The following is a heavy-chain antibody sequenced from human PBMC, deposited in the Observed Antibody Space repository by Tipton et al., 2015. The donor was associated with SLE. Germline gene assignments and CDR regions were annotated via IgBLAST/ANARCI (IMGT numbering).Heavy chain of an antibody. CDR1: GYTFTSYY. CDR2: INPSGGST. Sequence: QLVQSGAEVKKPGASVKVSCKASGYTFTSYYMHWVRQAPGQGLEWMGIINPSGGSTSYAQKFQGRLTTTTDTSTSTAYMELRSLGSDDTAVYYCAREGTSGYGGVDYWGQGTLVTVSS. J-gene: IGHJ4*02. V-gene: IGHV1-46*01. CDR3: AREGTSGYGGVDY. D-gene: IGHD5-12*01.